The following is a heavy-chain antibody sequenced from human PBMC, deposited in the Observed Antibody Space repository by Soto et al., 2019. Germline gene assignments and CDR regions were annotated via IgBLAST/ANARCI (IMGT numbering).Heavy chain of an antibody. CDR1: GASMNSYH. Sequence: SETLSLTCTVSGASMNSYHWSWIRQPAGKGLEWIGHIHSSGSTNYNPSLKSQVTMSVDTSKNQFSLRLMSLTAADTAVYYCARDQGVAAAGITWFDPWGQGSLVTVSS. CDR2: IHSSGST. V-gene: IGHV4-4*07. D-gene: IGHD6-13*01. CDR3: ARDQGVAAAGITWFDP. J-gene: IGHJ5*02.